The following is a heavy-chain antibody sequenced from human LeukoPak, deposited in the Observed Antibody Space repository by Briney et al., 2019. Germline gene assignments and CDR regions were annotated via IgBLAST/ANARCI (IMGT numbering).Heavy chain of an antibody. CDR3: ARDYYDSSGYYYAL. CDR2: IYTSGST. V-gene: IGHV4-4*07. D-gene: IGHD3-22*01. Sequence: SETLSLTCTVSGGSISGYYWSWIRQPAGKGLEWIGRIYTSGSTNYNPSLKSRVTMSIDTSKNQFSLKLSSVTAADTAVYYCARDYYDSSGYYYALWGQGTLVTVSS. J-gene: IGHJ4*02. CDR1: GGSISGYY.